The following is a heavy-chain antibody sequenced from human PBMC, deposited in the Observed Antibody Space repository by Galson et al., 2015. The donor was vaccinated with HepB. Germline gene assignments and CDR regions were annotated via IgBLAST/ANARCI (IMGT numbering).Heavy chain of an antibody. CDR3: ARDRYCSSTSCFDYYYYYGMDV. CDR2: ISYDGSNK. J-gene: IGHJ6*02. Sequence: SLRLSCAASGFTFRSYAMHWVRQAPGKGLEWVAVISYDGSNKYYADSVKGRFTISRDNSKNTLYLQMNSLRAEDTAVYYCARDRYCSSTSCFDYYYYYGMDVWGQGTTVTVSS. CDR1: GFTFRSYA. V-gene: IGHV3-30-3*01. D-gene: IGHD2-2*01.